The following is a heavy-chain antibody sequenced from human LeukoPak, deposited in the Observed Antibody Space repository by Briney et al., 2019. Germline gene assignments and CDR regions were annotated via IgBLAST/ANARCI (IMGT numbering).Heavy chain of an antibody. V-gene: IGHV4-30-2*01. J-gene: IGHJ4*02. Sequence: SETLSLTCTVSGGSISSGGYSWSWIRQPPGKGLEWIGYIYHSGSTYYNPSLKSRVTISVDRSKNQFSLKLSSVTAADTAVYYCARGYYDSSGYYPIYFDYWGQGTLVTVSS. CDR3: ARGYYDSSGYYPIYFDY. CDR2: IYHSGST. CDR1: GGSISSGGYS. D-gene: IGHD3-22*01.